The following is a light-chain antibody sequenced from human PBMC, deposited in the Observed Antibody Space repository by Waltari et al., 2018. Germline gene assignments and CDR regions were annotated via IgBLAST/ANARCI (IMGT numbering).Light chain of an antibody. J-gene: IGLJ3*02. V-gene: IGLV1-40*01. Sequence: QSVLTQPPSVSGAPGQSITISCTGSSSNIGAGYDVQWNQHLPGTAPKLLIYGNNNRPSVVPDRCSGSKSGSSASLAITGLQAADEADYYCQSYDSSVSAWVFGGGTKLTVV. CDR2: GNN. CDR1: SSNIGAGYD. CDR3: QSYDSSVSAWV.